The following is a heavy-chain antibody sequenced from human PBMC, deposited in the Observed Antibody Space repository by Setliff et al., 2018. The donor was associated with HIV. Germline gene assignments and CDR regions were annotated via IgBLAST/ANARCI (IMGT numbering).Heavy chain of an antibody. CDR2: IYHSGKT. J-gene: IGHJ3*02. CDR3: ARGQGCGGGCHYAFEM. D-gene: IGHD2-21*02. V-gene: IGHV4-38-2*02. CDR1: GDSISSDFY. Sequence: SETLSLTCTVSGDSISSDFYWGWIRQPPGKGLEWIGSIYHSGKTYYMPSLQSRVTISVDMSKNQFSLNLNSVTAADTAVYYCARGQGCGGGCHYAFEMWGQGTMVTVSS.